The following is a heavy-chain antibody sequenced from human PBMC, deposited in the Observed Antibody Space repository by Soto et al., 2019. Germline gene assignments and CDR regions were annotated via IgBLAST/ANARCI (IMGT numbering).Heavy chain of an antibody. D-gene: IGHD6-19*01. CDR1: GFTFSSYG. CDR3: ARDGDEAVAGTRGFDD. J-gene: IGHJ4*02. Sequence: PGGSLRLSCAASGFTFSSYGMHWVRQAPGKGLEWVAVIWYDGSNKYYADSVKGRFTISRDNSKNTLYLQMNSLRAEDTAVYYCARDGDEAVAGTRGFDDWGQGTLVTVSS. V-gene: IGHV3-33*01. CDR2: IWYDGSNK.